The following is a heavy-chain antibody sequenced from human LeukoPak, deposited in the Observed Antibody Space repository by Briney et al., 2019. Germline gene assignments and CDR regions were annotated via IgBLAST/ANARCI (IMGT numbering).Heavy chain of an antibody. CDR2: IYTSGST. CDR1: GGSISSYY. D-gene: IGHD3-10*01. V-gene: IGHV4-4*07. Sequence: SETLSLTCTVSGGSISSYYWSWIRQPAGKGLEWIGRIYTSGSTNYNPSLKSRVTISVDTSKNQFSLKLSSVTAADTAVYYCARGSELWFGESGQVWFDPWGQGTLVTVSS. CDR3: ARGSELWFGESGQVWFDP. J-gene: IGHJ5*02.